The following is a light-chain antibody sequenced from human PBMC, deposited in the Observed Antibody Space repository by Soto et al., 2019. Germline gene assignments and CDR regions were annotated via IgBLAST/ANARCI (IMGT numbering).Light chain of an antibody. CDR2: SNN. V-gene: IGLV1-44*01. CDR3: ATWDDSLNGLI. CDR1: SSNIKTNG. J-gene: IGLJ2*01. Sequence: QAVGTQPPSASGTPGQRVTISCSGGSSNIKTNGVSWYQQVPGAAPKLLIYSNNQRPSGAPDRFTGSKSGTSASLAIAGLQYEDEATYHCATWDDSLNGLIFGGGTKLTVL.